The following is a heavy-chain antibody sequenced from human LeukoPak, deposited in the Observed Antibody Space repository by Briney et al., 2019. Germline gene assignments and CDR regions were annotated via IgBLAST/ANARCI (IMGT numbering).Heavy chain of an antibody. CDR1: GGSISSYY. J-gene: IGHJ6*03. Sequence: PSETLSLTCTVSGGSISSYYWSWIRQTPGKGLEWIGYIYYSGSTNFNPSLKSRVTISVDTSKNQFSLKMSSVTAADTAVYFCARGGPPGYYYDYYMDVWGKGTTVTVSS. CDR3: ARGGPPGYYYDYYMDV. V-gene: IGHV4-59*01. CDR2: IYYSGST.